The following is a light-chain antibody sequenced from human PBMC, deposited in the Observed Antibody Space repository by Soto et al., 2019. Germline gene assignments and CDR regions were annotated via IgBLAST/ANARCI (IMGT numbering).Light chain of an antibody. CDR3: SSYTTTTAFYV. Sequence: QSVLTQPPSASGSPGQSVAISCTGTSSDVGGYNYVSWYQQHPGKAPKLMIYEVNKRPSGVPDRFSGSKSGNTASLTVSGLQAGDEADYYCSSYTTTTAFYVFGTGTKVTVL. CDR1: SSDVGGYNY. V-gene: IGLV2-8*01. J-gene: IGLJ1*01. CDR2: EVN.